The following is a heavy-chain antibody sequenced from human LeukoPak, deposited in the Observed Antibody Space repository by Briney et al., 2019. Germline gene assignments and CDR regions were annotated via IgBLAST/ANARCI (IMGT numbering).Heavy chain of an antibody. Sequence: GGSLRLSCAASGFTFSSYWMHWVRQAPGKELVWVSRINSDGSDTSYADSVKGRFTISRDNAKNTLYLQMNSLSAEDTAVYYCARARGYCTNGVCSAGFDYWGQGTLVTVSS. CDR2: INSDGSDT. V-gene: IGHV3-74*01. CDR1: GFTFSSYW. D-gene: IGHD2-8*01. CDR3: ARARGYCTNGVCSAGFDY. J-gene: IGHJ4*02.